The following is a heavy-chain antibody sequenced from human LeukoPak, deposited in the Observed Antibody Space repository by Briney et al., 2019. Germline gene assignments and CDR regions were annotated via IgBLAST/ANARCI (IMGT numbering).Heavy chain of an antibody. J-gene: IGHJ5*02. CDR2: ISRSSDYI. CDR1: GFTFSNYN. D-gene: IGHD6-13*01. V-gene: IGHV3-21*01. CDR3: AKPYSSSWYAFDP. Sequence: PGGSLRLSCAASGFTFSNYNMNWVRQAPGKGLEWVSSISRSSDYIYYADSVKGRFTISRDNAKNSLYLQMSSLRAEDTAVYYCAKPYSSSWYAFDPWGQGTLVTVSS.